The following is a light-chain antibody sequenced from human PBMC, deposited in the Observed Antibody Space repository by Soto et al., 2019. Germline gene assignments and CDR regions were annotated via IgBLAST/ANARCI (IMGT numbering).Light chain of an antibody. J-gene: IGKJ1*01. CDR1: QGISSD. CDR2: GAS. CDR3: LQYNNWPWS. V-gene: IGKV3-15*01. Sequence: IVMTQSPATLSASPGERATLSCRASQGISSDLDWYQKKPGQAPKLLIEGASNIPTGVPSRFSGSGSGADFTLTISSLQSEDFAIYYCLQYNNWPWSFGQGTKVDIK.